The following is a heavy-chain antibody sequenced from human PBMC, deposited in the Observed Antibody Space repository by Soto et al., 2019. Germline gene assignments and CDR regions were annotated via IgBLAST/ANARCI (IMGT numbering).Heavy chain of an antibody. V-gene: IGHV3-23*01. CDR3: AKNQGVELVPLATVDWFDP. Sequence: SLRLSCASSGFLFDNFVMSWVRQAPGKVLEWISSISGSGFKKYYADSVKGRFTISRDNSKSTVYLELNNLSAEDTAVYHCAKNQGVELVPLATVDWFDPWGQGSVVTVSS. J-gene: IGHJ5*02. D-gene: IGHD1-26*01. CDR2: ISGSGFKK. CDR1: GFLFDNFV.